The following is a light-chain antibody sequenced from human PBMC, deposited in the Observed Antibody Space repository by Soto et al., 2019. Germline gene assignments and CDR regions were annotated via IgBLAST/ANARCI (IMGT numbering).Light chain of an antibody. CDR1: SSNIGSYY. V-gene: IGLV1-47*02. J-gene: IGLJ3*02. CDR2: SNN. Sequence: QSVLTQPPSESGTPGQRVTISCSGSSSNIGSYYVYWYQQLPGTAPKLLIYSNNERPSGVPDRFSGSKSGTSASLAISGLRSEDEADYYCAAWDDSLSGPVFGGGTKLTVL. CDR3: AAWDDSLSGPV.